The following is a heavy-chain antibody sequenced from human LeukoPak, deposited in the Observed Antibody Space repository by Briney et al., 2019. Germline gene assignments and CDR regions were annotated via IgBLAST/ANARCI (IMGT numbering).Heavy chain of an antibody. Sequence: SETLSLTCTVSGGSISSSSYYWGWIRQPPGKGLEWIGSIYYSGSTYYNPSLKSRVTISVDTSKNQFSLKLSSVTAADTAVYYCARETGEGYEKIGEYYFDYWGQGTLVTISS. CDR1: GGSISSSSYY. D-gene: IGHD5-24*01. CDR2: IYYSGST. J-gene: IGHJ4*02. V-gene: IGHV4-39*07. CDR3: ARETGEGYEKIGEYYFDY.